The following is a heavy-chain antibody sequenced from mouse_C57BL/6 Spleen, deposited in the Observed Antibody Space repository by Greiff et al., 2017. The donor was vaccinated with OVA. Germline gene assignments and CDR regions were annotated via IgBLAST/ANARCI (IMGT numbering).Heavy chain of an antibody. CDR1: GFTFSDYG. Sequence: EVQVVESGGGLVKPGGSLKLSCAASGFTFSDYGMHWVRQAPEPGLEWVSYISSGSSTIYYADTVKGRFPISRDNAKNTLFLQMTSLRSEDTAMYYCALTTVVGDYFDYWGQGTTLTVSS. CDR3: ALTTVVGDYFDY. V-gene: IGHV5-17*01. CDR2: ISSGSSTI. J-gene: IGHJ2*01. D-gene: IGHD1-1*01.